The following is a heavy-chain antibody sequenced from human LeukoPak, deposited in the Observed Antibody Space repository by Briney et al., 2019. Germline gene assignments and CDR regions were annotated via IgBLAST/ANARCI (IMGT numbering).Heavy chain of an antibody. CDR2: VYYSGST. J-gene: IGHJ4*02. CDR3: ARAPSYSGSYYADY. Sequence: PSETLSLTCTVSGASISNYYWSWIRQPPGKGLEWIGYVYYSGSTNYNPSLKSRITISVDTSKNQFSLKVNSVTAADTAVYYCARAPSYSGSYYADYWGQGTLVTVSS. CDR1: GASISNYY. D-gene: IGHD1-26*01. V-gene: IGHV4-59*01.